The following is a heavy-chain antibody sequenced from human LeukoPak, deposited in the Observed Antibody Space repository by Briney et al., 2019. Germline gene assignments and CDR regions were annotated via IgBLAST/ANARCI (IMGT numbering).Heavy chain of an antibody. CDR1: GSRFTSCW. CDR2: IYPGDSDT. J-gene: IGHJ3*02. D-gene: IGHD3-10*01. CDR3: ARAPHYYGSGSYYNEGAFDI. V-gene: IGHV5-51*01. Sequence: GESLKISCQGSGSRFTSCWIGWVRQLPGKGLEWMGIIYPGDSDTRYSPSFQGQVTISVDKSISTAYLQWSSLKASDTAMYYCARAPHYYGSGSYYNEGAFDIWGQGTMVTVSS.